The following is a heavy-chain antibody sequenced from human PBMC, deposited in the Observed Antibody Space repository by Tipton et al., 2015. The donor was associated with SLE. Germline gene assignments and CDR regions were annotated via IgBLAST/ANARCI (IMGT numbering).Heavy chain of an antibody. D-gene: IGHD2-21*01. CDR3: AKDSAYCGGDCYAFDI. Sequence: GSLRLSCAASGFTFSSYAMSWVRQAPGKGLEWVSAISGSGGSTYYADSVKGRFTISRDNSKNTLYLQMNSLRAEDTAVYYCAKDSAYCGGDCYAFDIWGQGTMVSVSS. CDR1: GFTFSSYA. J-gene: IGHJ3*02. CDR2: ISGSGGST. V-gene: IGHV3-23*01.